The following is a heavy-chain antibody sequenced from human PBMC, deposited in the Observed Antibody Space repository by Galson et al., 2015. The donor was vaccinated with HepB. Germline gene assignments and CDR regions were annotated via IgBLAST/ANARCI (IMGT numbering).Heavy chain of an antibody. CDR1: GGTFSNYV. CDR3: ARSDFTIFGVNYYFDT. V-gene: IGHV1-69*13. Sequence: SVKVSCKASGGTFSNYVYGWVRQAPGEGLEWMGGIVPIFDKAKYSLKFQGRVTITADAPTTTVNMQLSSLGSQDTAVYYCARSDFTIFGVNYYFDTWGQGTLVTVSS. D-gene: IGHD3-3*01. J-gene: IGHJ4*02. CDR2: IVPIFDKA.